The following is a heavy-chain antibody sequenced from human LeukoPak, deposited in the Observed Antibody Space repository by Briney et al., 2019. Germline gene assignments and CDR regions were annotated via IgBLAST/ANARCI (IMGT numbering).Heavy chain of an antibody. V-gene: IGHV3-7*03. J-gene: IGHJ4*02. CDR1: GFTLSSYW. CDR2: IKQDGSEK. D-gene: IGHD6-19*01. Sequence: PGGSLRLSCAASGFTLSSYWMSWVRQAPGKGLEWVANIKQDGSEKYYVDSVKGRFTISRDNAKNSLYLQMNSLRAEDTALYYCAKDNGLAVAYYWGQGTLVTVSS. CDR3: AKDNGLAVAYY.